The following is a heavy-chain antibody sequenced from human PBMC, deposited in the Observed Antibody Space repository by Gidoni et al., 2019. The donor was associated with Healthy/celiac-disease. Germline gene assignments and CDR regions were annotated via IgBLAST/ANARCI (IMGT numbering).Heavy chain of an antibody. CDR3: ARVSSGWLGIDY. V-gene: IGHV3-30-3*01. CDR2: ISYDGSNK. J-gene: IGHJ4*02. D-gene: IGHD6-19*01. Sequence: QGQLVESGGGVVQPGRSLRLSCAASGFTLSSYAMHWVRLAPGKVLECVAGISYDGSNKYCAVSVTGGFTISRDNSKNTLYLQMNSLRAEDTAVYYCARVSSGWLGIDYWGQGTLVTVSS. CDR1: GFTLSSYA.